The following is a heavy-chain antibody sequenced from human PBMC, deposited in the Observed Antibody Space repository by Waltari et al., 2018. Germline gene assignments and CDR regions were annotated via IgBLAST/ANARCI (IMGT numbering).Heavy chain of an antibody. V-gene: IGHV4-34*01. CDR1: GGSFSGYY. Sequence: QVQLQQWGAGLLKPSETLSLTCAVYGGSFSGYYWSWIRQPPGKGLEWIGEINHSGSTNYNPSLKSRVTISVDTSKNQFSLKLSSVTAADTAVYYCARVCRRFLEWLFTRGWFDPWGQGTLVTVSS. J-gene: IGHJ5*02. CDR2: INHSGST. CDR3: ARVCRRFLEWLFTRGWFDP. D-gene: IGHD3-3*01.